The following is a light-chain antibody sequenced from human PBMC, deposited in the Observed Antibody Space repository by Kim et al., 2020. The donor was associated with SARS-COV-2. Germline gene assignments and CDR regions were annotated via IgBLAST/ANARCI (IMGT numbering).Light chain of an antibody. CDR3: QSFDSSFYVA. Sequence: QSVLTQPPSVSGAPGQRVTISCTGSSSNIGAGYDVSWYQQIPGTAPKLLISDTSTRPSGVPDRFSVCKSDTSASLAITGLQVEDEGYYYCQSFDSSFYVAFGGRTQLTVL. CDR2: DTS. V-gene: IGLV1-40*01. J-gene: IGLJ2*01. CDR1: SSNIGAGYD.